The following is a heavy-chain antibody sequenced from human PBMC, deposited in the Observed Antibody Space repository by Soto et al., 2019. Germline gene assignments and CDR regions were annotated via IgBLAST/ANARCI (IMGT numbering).Heavy chain of an antibody. D-gene: IGHD3-22*01. CDR1: GGTFSSYA. J-gene: IGHJ4*02. Sequence: GASVKVSCKASGGTFSSYAISWVRQAPGQGLEWMGGIIPIFGTANYAQKFQGRVTITADESTSTAYMELSSLRSEDTAVYYCASHSTYYYDSSGPYFDYWGQGTLVTVS. V-gene: IGHV1-69*13. CDR2: IIPIFGTA. CDR3: ASHSTYYYDSSGPYFDY.